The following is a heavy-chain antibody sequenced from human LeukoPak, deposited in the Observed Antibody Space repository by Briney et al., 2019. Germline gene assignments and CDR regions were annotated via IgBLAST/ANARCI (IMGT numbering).Heavy chain of an antibody. D-gene: IGHD1-1*01. J-gene: IGHJ5*02. CDR2: ISGSGGST. CDR3: AKDATGTTMGNWFDP. V-gene: IGHV3-23*01. Sequence: PGGSLRLSCAASGFTFSSYAMSWVRQAPGKGLEWVSAISGSGGSTYYADSVKGRFTISRDNSKNTLYLQMNSLRAEDTAVHYCAKDATGTTMGNWFDPWGQGTLVTVSS. CDR1: GFTFSSYA.